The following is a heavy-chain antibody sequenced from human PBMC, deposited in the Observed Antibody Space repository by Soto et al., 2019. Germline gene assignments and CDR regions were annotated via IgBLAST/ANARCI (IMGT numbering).Heavy chain of an antibody. Sequence: GGSLRLSCAASGFTFSSYAMSWVRQAPGKGLEWVSAISGSGGSTYYADSVKGRFTISRDNSKNTLYLQMNSLRAEDTAVYYCAKEVLGGAAAGSLHDYWGQGTLVTVSS. V-gene: IGHV3-23*01. CDR3: AKEVLGGAAAGSLHDY. J-gene: IGHJ4*02. CDR2: ISGSGGST. CDR1: GFTFSSYA. D-gene: IGHD6-13*01.